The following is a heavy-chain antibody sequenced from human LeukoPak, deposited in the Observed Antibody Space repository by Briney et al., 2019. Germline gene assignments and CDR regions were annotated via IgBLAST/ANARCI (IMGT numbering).Heavy chain of an antibody. CDR2: ISTQSGNT. V-gene: IGHV1-18*01. D-gene: IGHD4-17*01. CDR3: ARGAYGDK. Sequence: LEWMGWISTQSGNTNYAQKVQGRLTLTPDRSTNTAYMELRSLRSDDTAVYYCARGAYGDKWGQGTMVTVSS. J-gene: IGHJ4*02.